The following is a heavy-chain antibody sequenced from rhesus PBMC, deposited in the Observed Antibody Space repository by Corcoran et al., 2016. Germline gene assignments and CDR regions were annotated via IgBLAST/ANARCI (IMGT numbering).Heavy chain of an antibody. CDR3: ARGVYGP. D-gene: IGHD4-29*01. J-gene: IGHJ4*01. V-gene: IGHV4-106*01. CDR2: IHGNSGST. CDR1: GGSVSGDYY. Sequence: QVQLQESGPGLVTPSETLSRTCAVSGGSVSGDYYWSGIRQPPGKGLEWIGYIHGNSGSTNDNPHLKNRVTISIDPSKSHFSLRLRSLTAEDTAVYYCARGVYGPWGQGVLVTVSS.